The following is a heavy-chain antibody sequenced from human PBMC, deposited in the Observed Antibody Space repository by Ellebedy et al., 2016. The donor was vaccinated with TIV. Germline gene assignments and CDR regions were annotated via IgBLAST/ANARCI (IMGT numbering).Heavy chain of an antibody. V-gene: IGHV3-53*01. CDR3: ASRSGDYVGRRYYGMDV. Sequence: PGGSLRLSCAASGFTVSSNYMSWVRPAPGKGLEWVSVIYCGGSTYYADSVKGRFTISRDNSKNTLYLQMNSLRAEDTAVYYCASRSGDYVGRRYYGMDVWGQGTTVTVSS. J-gene: IGHJ6*02. CDR2: IYCGGST. CDR1: GFTVSSNY. D-gene: IGHD4-17*01.